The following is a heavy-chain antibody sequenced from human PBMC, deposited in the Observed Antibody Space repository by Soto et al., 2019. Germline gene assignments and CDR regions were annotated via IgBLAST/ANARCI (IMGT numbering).Heavy chain of an antibody. CDR3: AREQMGVYDFRSGYPTGDYYYYMDF. V-gene: IGHV4-59*01. Sequence: SETLSLTCTVSGDSISSYYWSWVRQPPGKGLEWIGYIYYSGSTKYNPSLKSRVTISVDTSKNQFSLKLSSVTAADTAVYYCAREQMGVYDFRSGYPTGDYYYYMDFWGKGTTVTVSS. J-gene: IGHJ6*03. CDR1: GDSISSYY. D-gene: IGHD3-3*01. CDR2: IYYSGST.